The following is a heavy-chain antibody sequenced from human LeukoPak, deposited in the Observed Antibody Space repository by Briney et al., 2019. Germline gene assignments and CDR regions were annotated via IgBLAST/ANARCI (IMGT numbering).Heavy chain of an antibody. D-gene: IGHD3-22*01. CDR1: GFPFSDYS. Sequence: GGSLRLSCTASGFPFSDYSMNWVRQAPGKGLEWVSAISGSGGSRYYADSVKGRFTISRDSSKNTLYLQMNSLRAEDTAVYYCAKSQEDDSSGYYYSNFDYWGQGTLVTVSS. J-gene: IGHJ4*02. V-gene: IGHV3-23*01. CDR3: AKSQEDDSSGYYYSNFDY. CDR2: ISGSGGSR.